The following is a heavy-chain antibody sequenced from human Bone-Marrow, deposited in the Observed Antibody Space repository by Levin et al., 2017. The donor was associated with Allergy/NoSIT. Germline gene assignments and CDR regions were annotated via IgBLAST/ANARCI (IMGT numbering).Heavy chain of an antibody. Sequence: GESLKISCAASGFILSSYSMNWVRQAPGKGLEWVSYTSSDSSTIYYTDSVKGRFTISRDNAKNSLYLQMNSLRDEDTAVYYCARDGGWYVDYWGQGTLVTVSS. J-gene: IGHJ4*02. CDR2: TSSDSSTI. CDR1: GFILSSYS. V-gene: IGHV3-48*02. CDR3: ARDGGWYVDY. D-gene: IGHD6-19*01.